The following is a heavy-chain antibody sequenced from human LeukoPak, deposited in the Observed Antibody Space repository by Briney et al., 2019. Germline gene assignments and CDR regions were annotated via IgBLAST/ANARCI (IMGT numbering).Heavy chain of an antibody. D-gene: IGHD5-12*01. CDR1: GXRFTSYC. V-gene: IGHV5-10-1*01. CDR2: IDPSDSYT. J-gene: IGHJ4*02. CDR3: ARSADTGYSGYDYNY. Sequence: GESLKISSKGSGXRFTSYCISWVRQMPGKGLEWMWRIDPSDSYTNYSPSFQGHVTISADKSISTAYLQWSSLKASDTAMYYCARSADTGYSGYDYNYWGQGTLVTVSS.